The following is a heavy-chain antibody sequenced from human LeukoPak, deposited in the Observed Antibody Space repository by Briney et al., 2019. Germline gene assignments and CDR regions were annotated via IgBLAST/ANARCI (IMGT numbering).Heavy chain of an antibody. CDR3: AKSNGYGLVDI. D-gene: IGHD3-10*01. CDR1: GGSFSGYY. J-gene: IGHJ3*02. CDR2: INHSGST. Sequence: SETLSLTCAVYGGSFSGYYWSWIRQPPGKGLEWIGEINHSGSTNYNPSLKSRVTISVDTSKNQFSLKLSPVTAADTAVYYCAKSNGYGLVDIWGQGTMVTVSS. V-gene: IGHV4-34*01.